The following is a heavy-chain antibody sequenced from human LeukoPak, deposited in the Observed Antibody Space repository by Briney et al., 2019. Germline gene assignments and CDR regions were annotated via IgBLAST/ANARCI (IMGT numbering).Heavy chain of an antibody. CDR1: GFTFSDYQ. Sequence: PGGSLRLSCAASGFTFSDYQMSWIRQAPGKGLEWVANIKQDGSEKFYVDSVKGRFTISRDNTKTSLYLQLNSLSPEDTAVYFCARDRIYYDILTGYLPLDYWGQGALVTVSS. CDR2: IKQDGSEK. D-gene: IGHD3-9*01. CDR3: ARDRIYYDILTGYLPLDY. V-gene: IGHV3-7*01. J-gene: IGHJ4*02.